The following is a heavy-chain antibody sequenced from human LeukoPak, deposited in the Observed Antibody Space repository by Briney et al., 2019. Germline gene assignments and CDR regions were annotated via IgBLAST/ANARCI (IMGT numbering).Heavy chain of an antibody. V-gene: IGHV4-34*01. D-gene: IGHD1-1*01. CDR2: INHSGST. J-gene: IGHJ6*03. CDR1: GGSFSGYY. Sequence: SETLSLTCAVYGGSFSGYYWSWIRQPPGKGLEWIGEINHSGSTNYNPSLKSRVTISVDTSKNQFSLKLSSVTAADTAVYYCARRTPIYYYYMDVWGKGTTVTISS. CDR3: ARRTPIYYYYMDV.